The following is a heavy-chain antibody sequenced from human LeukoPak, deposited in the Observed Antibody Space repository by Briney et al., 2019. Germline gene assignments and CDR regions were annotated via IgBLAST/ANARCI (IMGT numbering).Heavy chain of an antibody. J-gene: IGHJ6*03. CDR2: ISGYNGNT. V-gene: IGHV1-18*01. D-gene: IGHD5-18*01. CDR1: GYTFTTYN. Sequence: ASVKVSCKASGYTFTTYNINWVRQAPGQGLEWMGWISGYNGNTNYAQKLQGRVTMTTDTSTSTAYMELSSLRSEDTAVYYCARGTRGYSYGSPGYYYYYYMDVWGKGTTVTVSS. CDR3: ARGTRGYSYGSPGYYYYYYMDV.